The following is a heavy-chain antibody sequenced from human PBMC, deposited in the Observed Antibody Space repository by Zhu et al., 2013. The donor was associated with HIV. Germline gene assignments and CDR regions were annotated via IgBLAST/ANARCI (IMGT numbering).Heavy chain of an antibody. CDR1: GGTFSSYA. Sequence: QVQLVQSGAEVKKPGSSVKVSCKASGGTFSSYAISWVRQAPGQGLEWMGGIIPIFGTANYAQKFQGRVTITADESTSTAYMELSSLRSEDTAVYYCARDFWXVGDGYNSLYYYYGMDVWGQGTTVTVSS. J-gene: IGHJ6*02. V-gene: IGHV1-69*01. CDR3: ARDFWXVGDGYNSLYYYYGMDV. D-gene: IGHD5-12*01. CDR2: IIPIFGTA.